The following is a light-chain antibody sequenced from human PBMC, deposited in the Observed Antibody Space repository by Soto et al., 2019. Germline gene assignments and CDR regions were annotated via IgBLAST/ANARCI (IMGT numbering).Light chain of an antibody. J-gene: IGKJ1*01. Sequence: EIVLTQSPGTLSLSPGERATLSCRASQTGFSTYLAWFQQKPGQAPRLLIYAASSRAAGIPVRVSGSGSGTDFTLTINRLEPVDFSVYYCYQYGNSPWTLGQGTKVEIK. CDR2: AAS. V-gene: IGKV3-20*01. CDR1: QTGFSTY. CDR3: YQYGNSPWT.